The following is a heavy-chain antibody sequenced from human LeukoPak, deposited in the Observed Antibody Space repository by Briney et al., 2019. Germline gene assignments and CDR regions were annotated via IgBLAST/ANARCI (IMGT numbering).Heavy chain of an antibody. D-gene: IGHD6-6*01. J-gene: IGHJ4*02. CDR2: IYHSGST. Sequence: PSETLSLTCAVSGYSISSGYYWGWIRPPPGKGLEWIGNIYHSGSTYYNPSLKSRVTISVDTSKNQFSLKLNSVTAADTGVYYCARYGYSSSAGDYWGQGTLVTVSS. CDR1: GYSISSGYY. CDR3: ARYGYSSSAGDY. V-gene: IGHV4-38-2*01.